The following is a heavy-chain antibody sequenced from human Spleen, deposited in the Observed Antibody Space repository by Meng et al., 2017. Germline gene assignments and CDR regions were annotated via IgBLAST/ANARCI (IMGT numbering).Heavy chain of an antibody. J-gene: IGHJ4*02. CDR1: GYSLTTGYS. Sequence: GSLRLSCAVSGYSLTTGYSWAWIRQAPGKGLEWIGSIYHGGSTYYNPSLKGRVMISVDTSRNQFSLRLRSVTAADTAVYYCAREEVAVNGGLEYNKWGQGTLVTVSS. CDR2: IYHGGST. CDR3: AREEVAVNGGLEYNK. D-gene: IGHD4-23*01. V-gene: IGHV4-38-2*02.